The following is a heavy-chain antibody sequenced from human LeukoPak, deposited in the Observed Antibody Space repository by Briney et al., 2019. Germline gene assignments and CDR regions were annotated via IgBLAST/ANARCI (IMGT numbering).Heavy chain of an antibody. CDR2: IRTSGSRT. D-gene: IGHD3-10*01. CDR1: GFTLSSYA. CDR3: ASGYGSVSYFDY. V-gene: IGHV3-23*01. J-gene: IGHJ4*02. Sequence: GESLSLSCAAAGFTLSSYAMSWVRQAPGKGMEWVAAIRTSGSRTYYADSVKGRFTISRDNSKSTLYLQMNSLRGEDTAVYYCASGYGSVSYFDYWGQGTLVTVSS.